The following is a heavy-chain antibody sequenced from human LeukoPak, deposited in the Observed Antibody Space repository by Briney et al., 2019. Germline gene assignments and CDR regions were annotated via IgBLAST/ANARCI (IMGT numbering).Heavy chain of an antibody. J-gene: IGHJ4*02. D-gene: IGHD2-2*01. V-gene: IGHV3-48*03. CDR1: GFTFSSYE. CDR2: ISSRGSTI. CDR3: ARGYCSSTSCYAFDY. Sequence: GRSLRLSCAAAGFTFSSYEMNWVRQAPGKGLEWVSYISSRGSTIYYADSMEGRFTISREKAKTSLYLQMNSLRAEDTAVYYCARGYCSSTSCYAFDYWGQGNLVTVSS.